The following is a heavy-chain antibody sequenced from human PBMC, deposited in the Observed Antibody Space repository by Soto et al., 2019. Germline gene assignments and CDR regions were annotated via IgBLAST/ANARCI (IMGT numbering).Heavy chain of an antibody. CDR1: GGSISSGDYY. CDR2: IYYSGST. D-gene: IGHD6-25*01. V-gene: IGHV4-30-4*01. CDR3: ARGRIAANNWFDP. J-gene: IGHJ5*02. Sequence: PSETQSLTCTVSGGSISSGDYYWSWIRQPPGKGLEWIGYIYYSGSTYYNPSLESRVTISVDTSKNQFSLKLSSVTAADTAVYYCARGRIAANNWFDPWGQGTLVTVSS.